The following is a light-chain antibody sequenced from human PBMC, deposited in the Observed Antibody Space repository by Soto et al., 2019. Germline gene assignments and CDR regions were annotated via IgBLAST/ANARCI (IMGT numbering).Light chain of an antibody. Sequence: EIVLTQSPATLSLSPGERATLSCGASRSVSSYLAWYQHKPGQAPRLLIYDASYRATGIPARFRGSGSGTDFALTTGSPAPQAFSGFYGQHRGDWSPRFTFGGGTKV. CDR1: RSVSSY. V-gene: IGKV3-11*01. J-gene: IGKJ4*01. CDR2: DAS. CDR3: QHRGDWSPRFT.